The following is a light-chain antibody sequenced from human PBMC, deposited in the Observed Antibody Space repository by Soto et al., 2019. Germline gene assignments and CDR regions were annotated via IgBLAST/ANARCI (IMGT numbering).Light chain of an antibody. CDR1: QSISSG. CDR3: QKYNSFSPYT. J-gene: IGKJ2*01. V-gene: IGKV1-5*01. Sequence: DIRMTQSPSTLSASVGDRVTITCRASQSISSGWAWYQQKPGIAPKLLIYDASSLKSGVPSRFSGSGSGTEFTLTISSLQPDDFAPYYCQKYNSFSPYTFGQGTKLEIK. CDR2: DAS.